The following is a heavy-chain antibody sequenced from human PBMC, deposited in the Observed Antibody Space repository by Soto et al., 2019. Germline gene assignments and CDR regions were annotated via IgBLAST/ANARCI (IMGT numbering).Heavy chain of an antibody. CDR1: GESFSGYY. Sequence: LSLTCAVYGESFSGYYWSWIRQPPGKGLEWIGEINHSGSTNYNPSLKSRVTISVDTSKNQFSLKLSSVTAADTAVYYCARGRYCSSTSCYTSRYYYYYGMDVWGQGTTVTVSS. CDR3: ARGRYCSSTSCYTSRYYYYYGMDV. V-gene: IGHV4-34*01. J-gene: IGHJ6*02. CDR2: INHSGST. D-gene: IGHD2-2*02.